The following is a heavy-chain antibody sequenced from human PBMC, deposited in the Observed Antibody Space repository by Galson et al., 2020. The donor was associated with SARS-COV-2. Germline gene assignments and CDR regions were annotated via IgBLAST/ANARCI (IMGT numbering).Heavy chain of an antibody. Sequence: GGSLRLSCAASGFTFSNYAMSWVRQAPGKGLEWVSALSGSGGSTYYADSVKGRFTIPRDNSKNTLYLQMNSLRAEDTAVYYCAKDVGRSNYYDSSGYTTGDAFDIWGQGTMVTVSS. V-gene: IGHV3-23*01. CDR1: GFTFSNYA. D-gene: IGHD3-22*01. J-gene: IGHJ3*02. CDR3: AKDVGRSNYYDSSGYTTGDAFDI. CDR2: LSGSGGST.